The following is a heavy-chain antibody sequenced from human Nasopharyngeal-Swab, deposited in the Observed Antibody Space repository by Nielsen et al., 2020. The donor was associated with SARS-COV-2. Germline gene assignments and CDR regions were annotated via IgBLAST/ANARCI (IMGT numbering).Heavy chain of an antibody. Sequence: ASVKVSCKASGYTFTSYYMHWVRQAPGQGLEWMGIINPSGSTTYSEKFQGRVTMTSDTSTSTVYMELSSRRSEDTAVYYCARELSPYYDFWSGWLDYWGQGILVTVSS. J-gene: IGHJ4*02. V-gene: IGHV1-46*01. CDR2: INPSGST. CDR1: GYTFTSYY. CDR3: ARELSPYYDFWSGWLDY. D-gene: IGHD3-3*01.